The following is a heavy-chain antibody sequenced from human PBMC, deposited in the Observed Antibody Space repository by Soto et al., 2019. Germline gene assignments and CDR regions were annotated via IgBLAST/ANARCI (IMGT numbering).Heavy chain of an antibody. J-gene: IGHJ4*02. CDR1: GYSFTSYW. Sequence: PGESLKISCKGSGYSFTSYWIGWVRQMPGKGLEWMGIIYPGDSDTRYSPSFQGHVTISADKSISTAYLQWSSLKASDTAMYYCARVVLDDILTGPTVDYWGQGTLVTVSS. CDR3: ARVVLDDILTGPTVDY. D-gene: IGHD3-9*01. CDR2: IYPGDSDT. V-gene: IGHV5-51*01.